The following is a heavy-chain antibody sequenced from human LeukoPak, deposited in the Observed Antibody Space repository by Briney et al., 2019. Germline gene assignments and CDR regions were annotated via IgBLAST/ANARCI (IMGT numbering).Heavy chain of an antibody. CDR3: ARDFDCSSTSCYDQGDY. Sequence: ASVKVSCKASRYTFTSYYMHWVRQAPGQGLEWMGIINPSGGSTSYAQKFQGRVTMTRDTSTSTVYMELSSPRSEDTAVYYCARDFDCSSTSCYDQGDYWGQGTLVTVSS. J-gene: IGHJ4*02. D-gene: IGHD2-2*01. V-gene: IGHV1-46*01. CDR2: INPSGGST. CDR1: RYTFTSYY.